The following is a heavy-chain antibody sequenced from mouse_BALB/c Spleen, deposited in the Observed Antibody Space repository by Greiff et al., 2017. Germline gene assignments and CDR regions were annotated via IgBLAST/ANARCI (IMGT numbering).Heavy chain of an antibody. Sequence: EVMLVESGGGLVKPGGSLKLSCAASGFTFSSYAMSWVRQSPEKRLEWVAEISSGGSYTYYPDSVKGRFTISRDNAKNTLYLQMSSLKSEDTAMYYCTRDQLRLLAYWGQGTLVTVSA. D-gene: IGHD1-2*01. V-gene: IGHV5-6-4*01. CDR2: ISSGGSYT. CDR3: TRDQLRLLAY. CDR1: GFTFSSYA. J-gene: IGHJ3*01.